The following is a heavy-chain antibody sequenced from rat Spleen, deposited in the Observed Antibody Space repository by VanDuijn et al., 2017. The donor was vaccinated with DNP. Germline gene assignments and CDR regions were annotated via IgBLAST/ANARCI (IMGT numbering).Heavy chain of an antibody. V-gene: IGHV5-27*01. J-gene: IGHJ3*01. Sequence: EVQLVESGGGLVQPGRSLKLSCAASGFTFSDYYMAWVRQAPKKGLEWVAYITRSGGSTYYGDSVKGRFTISRDNAKNTLYLQMNSLRSEDTATYYCASYYGGYSEGWGQGTLVTVSS. CDR3: ASYYGGYSEG. CDR1: GFTFSDYY. D-gene: IGHD1-11*01. CDR2: ITRSGGST.